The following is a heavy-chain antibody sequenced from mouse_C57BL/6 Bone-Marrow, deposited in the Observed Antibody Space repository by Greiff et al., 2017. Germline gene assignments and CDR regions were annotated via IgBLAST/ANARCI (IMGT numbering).Heavy chain of an antibody. D-gene: IGHD1-1*01. CDR2: ISYDGSN. J-gene: IGHJ2*01. CDR3: ARGGRALFDY. CDR1: GYSITSGYY. Sequence: EVQLQESGPGLVKPSQSLSLTCSVTGYSITSGYYWNWIRQFPGNKLEWMGYISYDGSNNYNPSLKNRISITRDTSKNQFFLKLNSVTTEDTATYYCARGGRALFDYWGQGTTLTVSS. V-gene: IGHV3-6*01.